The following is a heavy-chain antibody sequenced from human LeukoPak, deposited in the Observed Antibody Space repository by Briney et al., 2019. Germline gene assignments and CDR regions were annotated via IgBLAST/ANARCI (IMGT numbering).Heavy chain of an antibody. Sequence: PSETLSLTCTVSGGSLSSYYWSWIRQPPGKGLEWIGYVYYSGSTNYNPSLKSRVTISVDTSKNQFSLKLSSVTAADTAVYYCARYRRPSNWFDPWGQGTLVTVSS. CDR1: GGSLSSYY. CDR2: VYYSGST. J-gene: IGHJ5*02. CDR3: ARYRRPSNWFDP. V-gene: IGHV4-59*12.